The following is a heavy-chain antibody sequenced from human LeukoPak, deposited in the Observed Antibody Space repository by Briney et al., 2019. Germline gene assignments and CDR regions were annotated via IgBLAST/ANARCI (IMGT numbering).Heavy chain of an antibody. CDR1: GFTFSVYS. V-gene: IGHV3-48*02. D-gene: IGHD3-16*01. CDR3: ARSVGGHFDY. Sequence: GGSLRLSCAASGFTFSVYSMNWVRQPPGMGLEWVSYIASNSATIQYADSVKGRFTISRDNAKNSLSLQMNSLRDEDTAVYYCARSVGGHFDYWGQGMLVTVSS. CDR2: IASNSATI. J-gene: IGHJ4*02.